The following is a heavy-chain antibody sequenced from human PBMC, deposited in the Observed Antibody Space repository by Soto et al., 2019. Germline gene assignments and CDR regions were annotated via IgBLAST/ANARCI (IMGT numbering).Heavy chain of an antibody. CDR1: GFSLNTGGLG. V-gene: IGHV2-5*02. Sequence: QITLKESGPTLVKPTQTLTLTCTFSGFSLNTGGLGVGWIRQPPGKALEWLALIYWDYDKRYNPSLESRLTITRDTSKNQVVLTMTNMDPVDADTYYCVHSRCGGDCLQSYSSHFYYGLDVWGPGTTVTVSS. CDR2: IYWDYDK. D-gene: IGHD2-21*02. CDR3: VHSRCGGDCLQSYSSHFYYGLDV. J-gene: IGHJ6*02.